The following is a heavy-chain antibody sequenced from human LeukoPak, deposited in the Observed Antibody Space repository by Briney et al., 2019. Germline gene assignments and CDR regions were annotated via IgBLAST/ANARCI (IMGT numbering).Heavy chain of an antibody. CDR3: ARDLPWFDP. CDR2: ILYDGSNK. CDR1: GFTLSTDA. V-gene: IGHV3-30-3*01. Sequence: GGSLRPSCAASGFTLSTDAMHWVRQAPGKGREWVAVILYDGSNKYYADSVKGPFTISRDNSKSTLYLQMNSLRAEDTAVYYCARDLPWFDPWGQGTLVTVSS. J-gene: IGHJ5*02.